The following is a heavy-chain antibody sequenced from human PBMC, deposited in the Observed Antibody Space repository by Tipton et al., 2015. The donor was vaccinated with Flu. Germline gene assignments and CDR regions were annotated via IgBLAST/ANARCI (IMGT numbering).Heavy chain of an antibody. V-gene: IGHV4-59*01. CDR3: ARAGETVSGGYLYYGMDV. D-gene: IGHD1-26*01. CDR2: IFYSGTT. CDR1: GDPISTSY. J-gene: IGHJ6*02. Sequence: TLSLTCTVSGDPISTSYWSWIRQPPGKGLEWIGYIFYSGTTYCNPSLKSRVSMSVDTSKNQFSLRLSSVTAADTAVYYCARAGETVSGGYLYYGMDVWGQGTTVTVSS.